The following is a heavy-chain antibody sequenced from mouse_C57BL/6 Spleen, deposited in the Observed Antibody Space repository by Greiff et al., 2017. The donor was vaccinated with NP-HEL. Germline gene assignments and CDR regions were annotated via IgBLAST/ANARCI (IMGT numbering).Heavy chain of an antibody. Sequence: EVKLMESGPELVKPGASVKISCKASGYSFTDYNMNWVKQSNGKSLEWIGVINPNYGTTSYNQKFKGKATLTVDQSSSTAYMQLNSLTSEDSAVYYCAIYYGSSWGFAYWGQGTLVTVSA. CDR1: GYSFTDYN. D-gene: IGHD1-1*01. V-gene: IGHV1-39*01. CDR2: INPNYGTT. CDR3: AIYYGSSWGFAY. J-gene: IGHJ3*01.